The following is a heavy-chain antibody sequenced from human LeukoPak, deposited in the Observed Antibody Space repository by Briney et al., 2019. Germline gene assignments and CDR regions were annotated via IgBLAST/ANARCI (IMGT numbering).Heavy chain of an antibody. CDR2: INHSGST. D-gene: IGHD5-24*01. CDR1: GGSFSGYY. CDR3: ARGRWLQFRYFDY. J-gene: IGHJ4*02. V-gene: IGHV4-34*01. Sequence: SETLSLTCAVYGGSFSGYYWSWIRQPPGKGLEWIGEINHSGSTNYNPSLKSRVTISVDTSKNQFSLKLSSVTAADTAVYYCARGRWLQFRYFDYWGQGTLVTVFS.